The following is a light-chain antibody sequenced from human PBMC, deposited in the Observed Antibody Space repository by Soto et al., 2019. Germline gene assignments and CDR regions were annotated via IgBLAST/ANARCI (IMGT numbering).Light chain of an antibody. CDR2: DVS. CDR3: QQRSNWAIT. J-gene: IGKJ5*01. Sequence: EIVLTQSPATLSLSPGERATLSCGASQNVRSYLAWYQQKPGQAPRLLIYDVSNRATGIPARFSGSGSGTAFSLTISRREPEDFAVYYCQQRSNWAITFGQGTRLEIK. CDR1: QNVRSY. V-gene: IGKV3-11*01.